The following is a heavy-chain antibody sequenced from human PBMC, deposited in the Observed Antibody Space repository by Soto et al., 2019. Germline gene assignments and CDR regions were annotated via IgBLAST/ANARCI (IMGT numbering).Heavy chain of an antibody. CDR3: ARYRREAVAGYTLGN. Sequence: SETLSLTCTVSGGSISSNYWTWIRQPPGNGLEWIGYVYNSGSTNYNPSLKSRVTISEDTSKSQFYLKVNSMTAADTAVYYCARYRREAVAGYTLGNWGQGILVTVSS. CDR2: VYNSGST. V-gene: IGHV4-59*01. D-gene: IGHD6-13*01. CDR1: GGSISSNY. J-gene: IGHJ4*02.